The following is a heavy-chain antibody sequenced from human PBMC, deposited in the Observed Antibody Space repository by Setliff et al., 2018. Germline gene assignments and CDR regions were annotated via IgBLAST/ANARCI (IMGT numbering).Heavy chain of an antibody. D-gene: IGHD3-3*01. CDR3: ARRETYYNFWSGYYAY. CDR2: IYYSGST. Sequence: SETLSLTCTVSGGSISSYYWSWIRQPPGKGLEWIAYIYYSGSTYYNPSLKSRVTISVDTSKNQFSLKLSSVTAADTAVYYCARRETYYNFWSGYYAYWGQGTLVTVSS. V-gene: IGHV4-59*12. J-gene: IGHJ4*02. CDR1: GGSISSYY.